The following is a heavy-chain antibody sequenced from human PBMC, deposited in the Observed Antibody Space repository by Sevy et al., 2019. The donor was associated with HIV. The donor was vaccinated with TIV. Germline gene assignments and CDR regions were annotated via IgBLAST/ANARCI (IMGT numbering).Heavy chain of an antibody. Sequence: GGCLRLSCVGSGFTFSRHAMHWVRQAPGKGLEWVAVILYDGSNKYYADSVKGRFTISRDNSKNTLDLEMNSLRPEDTAVYYCSRSAVAGIEAWFDPWGLGTLVHVSS. CDR1: GFTFSRHA. CDR2: ILYDGSNK. J-gene: IGHJ5*02. D-gene: IGHD6-19*01. V-gene: IGHV3-30-3*01. CDR3: SRSAVAGIEAWFDP.